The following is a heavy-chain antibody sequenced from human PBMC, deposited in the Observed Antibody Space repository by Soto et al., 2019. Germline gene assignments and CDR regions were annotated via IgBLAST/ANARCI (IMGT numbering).Heavy chain of an antibody. CDR1: GFTFSSYG. V-gene: IGHV3-30*03. CDR2: ISYDGSNK. D-gene: IGHD5-18*01. CDR3: ARSTLNIQLWLYYYYGMDV. Sequence: QVQLVESGGGVVQPGRSLRLSCAASGFTFSSYGMHWVRQAPGKGLEWVAVISYDGSNKYYADSVKGRFTISRDKSKNTLYLQMNSLRAEDTAVYNCARSTLNIQLWLYYYYGMDVWCHGTTVTVSS. J-gene: IGHJ6*02.